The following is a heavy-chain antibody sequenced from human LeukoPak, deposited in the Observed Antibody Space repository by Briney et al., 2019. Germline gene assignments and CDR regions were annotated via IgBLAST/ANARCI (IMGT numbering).Heavy chain of an antibody. J-gene: IGHJ1*01. CDR1: GFTVSSNY. CDR3: ARATGYCSSTSCRQYFQH. Sequence: GGSLRLSCAASGFTVSSNYMSWVRQAPGKGLEWVSVIYSGGSTYYADSVKGRFTISRDNSKNTLYLQMNSLRAEDTAVYYCARATGYCSSTSCRQYFQHWGQGTLVTVSS. CDR2: IYSGGST. D-gene: IGHD2-2*01. V-gene: IGHV3-66*01.